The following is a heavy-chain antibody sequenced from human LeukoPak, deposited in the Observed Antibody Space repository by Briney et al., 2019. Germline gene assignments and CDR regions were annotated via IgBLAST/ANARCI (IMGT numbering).Heavy chain of an antibody. CDR1: GGSISSSSYY. D-gene: IGHD6-19*01. J-gene: IGHJ4*02. CDR3: ASLRLGPRYFDY. V-gene: IGHV4-39*01. Sequence: SETLSLTCTVSGGSISSSSYYWGWIRQPPGKGLEWIGSIYYSGSTYYNPSLKSRVTISVDTSKNQFSLKLSSVTAADTAVYYRASLRLGPRYFDYWGQGTLVTVSS. CDR2: IYYSGST.